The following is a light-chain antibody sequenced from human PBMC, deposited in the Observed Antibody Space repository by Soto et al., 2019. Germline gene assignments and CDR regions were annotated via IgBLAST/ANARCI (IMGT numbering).Light chain of an antibody. CDR2: VAS. CDR3: QKYNSAPLT. Sequence: DIQMTQSPSSLSASVGDRVTITCRASQNIGRFLNWHQQKPGKAPNVLINVASTLRSGVPSRFSGSGSGTDFTLTISSLQPEDVAAYYCQKYNSAPLTFGGGTKVDIK. CDR1: QNIGRF. V-gene: IGKV1-39*01. J-gene: IGKJ4*01.